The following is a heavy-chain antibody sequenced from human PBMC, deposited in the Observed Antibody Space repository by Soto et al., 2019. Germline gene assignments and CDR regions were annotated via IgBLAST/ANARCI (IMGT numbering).Heavy chain of an antibody. J-gene: IGHJ6*02. D-gene: IGHD3-22*01. CDR2: ISYDGSNK. V-gene: IGHV3-30-3*01. CDR1: GFTFSSYA. CDR3: ARAEYSGYSHYYYYYGMDV. Sequence: GGSLRLSCAASGFTFSSYAMHWVRQAPGKGLEWVAVISYDGSNKYYADSVKGRFTISRDNSKNTLYLQMNSLRAEDTAVYYCARAEYSGYSHYYYYYGMDVWGQGTTVTVS.